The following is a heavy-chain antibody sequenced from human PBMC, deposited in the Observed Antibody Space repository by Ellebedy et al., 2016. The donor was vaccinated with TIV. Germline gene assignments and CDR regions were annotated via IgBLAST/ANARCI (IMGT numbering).Heavy chain of an antibody. CDR2: IYSGGST. Sequence: GESLKISCAASGFTVSSNYMAWVRQAPGKGLEWVSLIYSGGSTYYADSVKGRFTISRDNSKNTLYLQMSSLRAEDTAVYYCASKAYPQTADAFDIWGQGTMVTVSS. J-gene: IGHJ3*02. CDR3: ASKAYPQTADAFDI. V-gene: IGHV3-66*01. D-gene: IGHD1-14*01. CDR1: GFTVSSNY.